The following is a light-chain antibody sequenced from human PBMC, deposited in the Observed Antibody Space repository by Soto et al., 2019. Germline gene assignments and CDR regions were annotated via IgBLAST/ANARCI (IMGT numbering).Light chain of an antibody. Sequence: EIVLAQSPGTLSLSPGERATLFCRASQSVSTYLNWYQQKPGQAPRLPIFGATNRATGIPDRFSGSGSGTDFTLTISRLEPEDFAVYYCQHHGGSPLFTFGPGTKVDIK. CDR3: QHHGGSPLFT. V-gene: IGKV3-20*01. J-gene: IGKJ3*01. CDR1: QSVSTY. CDR2: GAT.